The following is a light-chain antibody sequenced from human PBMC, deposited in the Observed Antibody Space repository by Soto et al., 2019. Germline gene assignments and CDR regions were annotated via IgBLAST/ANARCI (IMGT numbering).Light chain of an antibody. J-gene: IGKJ4*01. CDR2: DTS. V-gene: IGKV3D-15*01. CDR3: QQYNQWPPLT. CDR1: QRVSRD. Sequence: EIVMTQSPAALSVSPGERVTLSCRASQRVSRDLAWYQQKPGQAPRLLIYDTSTRATGVPARFSGSGSGTEFTLTIRDLQSEDFAVYYCQQYNQWPPLTFGGGTKVEIK.